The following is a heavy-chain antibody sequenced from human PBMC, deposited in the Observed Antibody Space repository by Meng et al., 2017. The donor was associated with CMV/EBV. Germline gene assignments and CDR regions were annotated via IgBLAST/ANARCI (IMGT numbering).Heavy chain of an antibody. J-gene: IGHJ5*02. CDR3: ARGGNWFDP. CDR2: INHSGST. CDR1: GGSFSGYY. V-gene: IGHV4-34*01. Sequence: QVALQQWGAGLLTPSETLSLTGAVYGGSFSGYYWSWIRQPPGKGLEWIGEINHSGSTNYNPSLKSRVTISVDTSKNQFSLKLSSVTAADTAVYYCARGGNWFDPWGQGTLVTVSS.